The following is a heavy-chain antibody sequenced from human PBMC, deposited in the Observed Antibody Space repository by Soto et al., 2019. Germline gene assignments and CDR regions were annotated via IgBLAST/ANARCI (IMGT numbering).Heavy chain of an antibody. CDR1: GGSISSSSYY. J-gene: IGHJ4*02. D-gene: IGHD5-12*01. V-gene: IGHV4-39*01. Sequence: LSLTCTVSGGSISSSSYYWGWIRQPPGKGLEWIGSIYYSGSTYYNPSLKSRVTISVDTSKNQFSLSLRSATAADTAVYYCARGYTPKIIDYWGQGTLVTVSS. CDR2: IYYSGST. CDR3: ARGYTPKIIDY.